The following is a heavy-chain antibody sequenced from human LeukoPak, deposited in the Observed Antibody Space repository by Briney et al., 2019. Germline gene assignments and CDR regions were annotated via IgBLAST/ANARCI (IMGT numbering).Heavy chain of an antibody. D-gene: IGHD5-24*01. Sequence: SETLSLTCAVYGGSFSGYYWSWIRQPPGKGLEWIGEINHSGSTNYNPSLKSRVTISVDTSKNQFSLKLSSVTAADTAVYYCARSVEASLDYWGQGTLVTVSS. J-gene: IGHJ4*02. V-gene: IGHV4-34*01. CDR2: INHSGST. CDR3: ARSVEASLDY. CDR1: GGSFSGYY.